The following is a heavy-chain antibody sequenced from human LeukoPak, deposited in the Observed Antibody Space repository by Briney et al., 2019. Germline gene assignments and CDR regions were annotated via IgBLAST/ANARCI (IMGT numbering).Heavy chain of an antibody. V-gene: IGHV1-69*13. CDR3: ARSASYDFVWGSSRLDY. CDR1: VGTFTKYA. CDR2: WTPIFGTS. D-gene: IGHD3-16*01. Sequence: SEKLSCTASVGTFTKYALTWLRQAPGQQLEWLGGWTPIFGTSTYAQKFQGRVTITADESTGTAYMELSSLRSEDTAVYYCARSASYDFVWGSSRLDYWGQGTLVTVSS. J-gene: IGHJ4*02.